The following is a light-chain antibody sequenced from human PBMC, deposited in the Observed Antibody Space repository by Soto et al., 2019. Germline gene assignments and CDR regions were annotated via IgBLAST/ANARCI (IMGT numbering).Light chain of an antibody. J-gene: IGKJ3*01. CDR1: QSISSW. CDR2: KAS. V-gene: IGKV1-5*03. CDR3: QQYNSYS. Sequence: DIQMTQSPSTLSASVGDRVTITCRASQSISSWLAWYQQKPGKAPKLLIYKASSLESGVPSRFSRSRSGTEFTLTISSLQTDDFATYSCQQYNSYSFGPGTKVDIK.